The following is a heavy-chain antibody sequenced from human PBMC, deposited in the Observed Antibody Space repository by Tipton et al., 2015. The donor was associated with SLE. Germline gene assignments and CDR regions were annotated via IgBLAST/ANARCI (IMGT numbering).Heavy chain of an antibody. CDR3: ARGIPWYFDL. J-gene: IGHJ2*01. V-gene: IGHV4-4*02. CDR1: GGSITSTNW. Sequence: TLSLTCAVSGGSITSTNWWSWLRQPPGKGLEWIAEISHTGSTNYNPSLKSPVTISLDKSKNQFSLDLTSVTAADTAVFYCARGIPWYFDLCGRGTLVTVSS. CDR2: ISHTGST.